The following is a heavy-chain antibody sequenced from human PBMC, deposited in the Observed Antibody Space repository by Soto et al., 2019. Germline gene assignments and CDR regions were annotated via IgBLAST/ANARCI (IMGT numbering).Heavy chain of an antibody. CDR1: GGSISRGGYY. Sequence: SETLSLTCTVSGGSISRGGYYWSWIRQHPGEGLEWIGYIYYSGSTYYNPSLKSRVTISVDTSKNQFSLKLSSVTAADTAVYYCARDPGGPDAFDIWGQGTMVTVSS. D-gene: IGHD2-15*01. J-gene: IGHJ3*02. CDR3: ARDPGGPDAFDI. V-gene: IGHV4-31*03. CDR2: IYYSGST.